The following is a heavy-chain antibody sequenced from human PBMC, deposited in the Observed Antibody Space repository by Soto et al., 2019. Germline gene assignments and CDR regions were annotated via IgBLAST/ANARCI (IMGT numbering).Heavy chain of an antibody. CDR1: ALTLRSYT. Sequence: GGSLIPSWDSSALTLRSYTITWAREALGQGLDGVSAISGSGGSTYYADSVKGRFTISRDNSKNTLYLQMNSLRAEDTAVYYCAKAGDCSGGSCYSSWFDPWGQGTLVTVSS. V-gene: IGHV3-23*01. CDR2: ISGSGGST. D-gene: IGHD2-15*01. CDR3: AKAGDCSGGSCYSSWFDP. J-gene: IGHJ5*02.